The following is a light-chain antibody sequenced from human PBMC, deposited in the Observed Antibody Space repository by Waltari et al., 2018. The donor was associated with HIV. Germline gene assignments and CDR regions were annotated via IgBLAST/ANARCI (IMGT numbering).Light chain of an antibody. CDR3: QAWDSGSNWV. Sequence: SYELTQPPSVSVSPGQTANTARPGSQLEDKFVCWSQHKSGQSPVLVTCHDDDRPSGIPERFSGSNSGDTATLTISGTQPMDEADYYCQAWDSGSNWVFGGGTRLTVL. CDR1: QLEDKF. V-gene: IGLV3-1*01. CDR2: HDD. J-gene: IGLJ3*02.